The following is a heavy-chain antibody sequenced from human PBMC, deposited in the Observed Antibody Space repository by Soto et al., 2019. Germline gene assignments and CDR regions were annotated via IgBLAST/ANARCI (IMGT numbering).Heavy chain of an antibody. D-gene: IGHD6-19*01. CDR1: GFTFSDYA. V-gene: IGHV3-30*18. CDR2: VSHDGRNT. CDR3: AKGGRQWLGTSDFHY. J-gene: IGHJ4*02. Sequence: VQLVESGGGVVQPGRSLRLSCAASGFTFSDYAMHWVRQAPGKGLEWVAVVSHDGRNTHYADSVKGRFTISRDSSKNTDTLEMTSRRAEATAVYYCAKGGRQWLGTSDFHYWGQGALVTVSS.